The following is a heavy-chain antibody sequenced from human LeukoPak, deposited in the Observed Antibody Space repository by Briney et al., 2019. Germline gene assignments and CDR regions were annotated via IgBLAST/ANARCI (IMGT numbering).Heavy chain of an antibody. CDR3: AGSLSYYVH. CDR1: GDSVSSNSAA. V-gene: IGHV6-1*01. D-gene: IGHD1-26*01. Sequence: SQTLSLTCAISGDSVSSNSAAWNWIRQSPSRGLGWLGRTYYRSKWFIDYAVSVKGRITISPDTSKNQFSLQLSSVTPEDTAVYYCAGSLSYYVHWGQGTLVTVPS. CDR2: TYYRSKWFI. J-gene: IGHJ4*02.